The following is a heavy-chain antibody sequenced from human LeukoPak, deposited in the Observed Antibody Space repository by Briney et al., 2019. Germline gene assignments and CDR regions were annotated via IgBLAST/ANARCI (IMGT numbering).Heavy chain of an antibody. J-gene: IGHJ4*02. CDR2: VSSSGGTV. CDR3: ARSSRELVGYAPWELMPPFDY. CDR1: GFSFSRYE. Sequence: GGSLRLTCATSGFSFSRYEMNWVRQAPGKGLEWVSYVSSSGGTVYYADSVKGRFTISRDNAKNSLYLQMNSLRAEDTAVYYCARSSRELVGYAPWELMPPFDYWGQGTLVTVSS. V-gene: IGHV3-48*03. D-gene: IGHD2-8*01.